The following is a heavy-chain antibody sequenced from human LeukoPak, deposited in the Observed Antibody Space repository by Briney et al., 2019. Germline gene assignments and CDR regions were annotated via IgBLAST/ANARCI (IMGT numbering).Heavy chain of an antibody. CDR1: GFTFNDDY. CDR2: ISNSGSTI. J-gene: IGHJ4*02. D-gene: IGHD3-22*01. Sequence: PGGSLRLSCAASGFTFNDDYMSWIRQAPGKGLEWLSYISNSGSTIYYADSVKGRFTISRDNAKNSLYLQMNSLRAEDTAVYYCARDTTAGYDSSGYGGFDYWGQGTLVTVSS. CDR3: ARDTTAGYDSSGYGGFDY. V-gene: IGHV3-11*01.